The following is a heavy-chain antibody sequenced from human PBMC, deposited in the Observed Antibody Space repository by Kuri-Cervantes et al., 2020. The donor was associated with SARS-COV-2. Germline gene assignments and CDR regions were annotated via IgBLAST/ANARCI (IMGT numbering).Heavy chain of an antibody. CDR2: IYTSGST. Sequence: SETLSLTCTVSGGSISSGSYYWSWIRQPAGKGLEWIGRIYTSGSTNYNPSLKSRVTISVDTSKNQFSLKLSSVTAADTAVYYCARGRADIWGQGTMVTVSS. J-gene: IGHJ3*02. V-gene: IGHV4-61*02. CDR3: ARGRADI. CDR1: GGSISSGSYY.